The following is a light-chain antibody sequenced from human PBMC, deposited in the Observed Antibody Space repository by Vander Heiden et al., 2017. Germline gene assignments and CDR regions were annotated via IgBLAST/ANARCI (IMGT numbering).Light chain of an antibody. J-gene: IGKJ3*01. Sequence: DIQMTQSPSSLSASVGDRDTITCRASQGISNYLAWYQQKPGKVPKLLIYAASTLQSGVPSRFSGSGSGTDFTLTISSLQPEDVATYYCQKYNSAPFFGPGTKVDIK. V-gene: IGKV1-27*01. CDR2: AAS. CDR3: QKYNSAPF. CDR1: QGISNY.